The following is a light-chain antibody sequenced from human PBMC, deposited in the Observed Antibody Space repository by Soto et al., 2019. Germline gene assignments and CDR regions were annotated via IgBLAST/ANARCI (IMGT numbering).Light chain of an antibody. V-gene: IGKV3-11*01. Sequence: EIVLTQSPATLSLSPGERATLSCRASQSVTSYLAWYQQKPGQAPRLLIYDVSNRASGIPARFSGSGSETDFTLTISSLEPEDFGVYYCQHYNNWPPYTFGQGTNLEIK. J-gene: IGKJ2*01. CDR3: QHYNNWPPYT. CDR1: QSVTSY. CDR2: DVS.